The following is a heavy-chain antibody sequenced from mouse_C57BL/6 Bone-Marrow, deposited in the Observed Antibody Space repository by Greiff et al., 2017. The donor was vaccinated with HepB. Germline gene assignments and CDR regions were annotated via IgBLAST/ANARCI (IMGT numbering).Heavy chain of an antibody. Sequence: VQLKQSGPELVKPGASVKISCKASGYSFTDYNMNWVKQSNGKSLEWIGVINPNYGTTSYNQKFKGKATLTVDQSSSTAYMQLNSLTSEDSAVYYCARTMITTVVATNYFHYCSQGTTLTVSS. D-gene: IGHD1-1*01. CDR2: INPNYGTT. CDR3: ARTMITTVVATNYFHY. CDR1: GYSFTDYN. J-gene: IGHJ2*01. V-gene: IGHV1-39*01.